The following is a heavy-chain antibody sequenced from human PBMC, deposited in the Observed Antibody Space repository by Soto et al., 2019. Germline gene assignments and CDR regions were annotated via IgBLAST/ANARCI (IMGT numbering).Heavy chain of an antibody. J-gene: IGHJ3*02. CDR1: GYTFPSAD. CDR3: ARVKMATIKGNAFDI. V-gene: IGHV1-46*01. D-gene: IGHD5-12*01. CDR2: INPSGGST. Sequence: ASVKVSCNASGYTFPSADIYCVRQAPGQGLDWMGIINPSGGSTSYAQKFQGRVTMTRDTSTSTVYMELSSLGSEDTAVYYCARVKMATIKGNAFDIWGQGAMVTVSS.